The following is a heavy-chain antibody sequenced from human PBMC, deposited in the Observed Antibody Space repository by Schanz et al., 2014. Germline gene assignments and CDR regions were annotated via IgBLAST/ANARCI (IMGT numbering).Heavy chain of an antibody. J-gene: IGHJ6*02. D-gene: IGHD4-4*01. CDR3: AKQFLSYYFYGMDV. CDR2: IGPASDP. Sequence: EVQLVESGGGLVQPGGSLRLSCAASGFTFSNYDMHWVRQAIGKGLEWVSGIGPASDPYYADSVKGRFTISRDNSKNTVYLQMDSLRPEDTAVYYCAKQFLSYYFYGMDVWGQGTTVSVSS. V-gene: IGHV3-13*05. CDR1: GFTFSNYD.